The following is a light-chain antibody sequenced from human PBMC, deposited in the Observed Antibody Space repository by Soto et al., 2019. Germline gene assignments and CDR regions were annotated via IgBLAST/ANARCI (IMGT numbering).Light chain of an antibody. J-gene: IGKJ1*01. CDR3: QHYYYWPPWT. V-gene: IGKV3-15*01. CDR2: GAS. CDR1: QSVSTN. Sequence: EIVMTQSPATLSVSPGERATLFCRASQSVSTNLAWHQQKPGQAPRLLIYGASTRATGIPARFSGSGSGTELTLTISSLQPEDFAIYYCQHYYYWPPWTFGQGTKVDI.